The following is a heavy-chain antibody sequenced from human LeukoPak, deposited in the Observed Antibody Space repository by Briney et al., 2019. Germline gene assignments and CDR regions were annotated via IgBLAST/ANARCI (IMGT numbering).Heavy chain of an antibody. D-gene: IGHD2-15*01. V-gene: IGHV1-46*01. Sequence: GASVKVSCKASGYTFTNYYMHWVRQAPGQGLEWMGIINPSGGSTYYVQKFQGRVTMTRDTSTTTAHMELSSLISEDTAVYYCARVHCSGGSCYGEVFDYWGQGTLVTVSS. CDR1: GYTFTNYY. J-gene: IGHJ4*02. CDR2: INPSGGST. CDR3: ARVHCSGGSCYGEVFDY.